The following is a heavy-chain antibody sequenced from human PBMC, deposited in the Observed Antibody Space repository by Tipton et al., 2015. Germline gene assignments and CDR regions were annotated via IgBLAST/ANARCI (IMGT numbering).Heavy chain of an antibody. V-gene: IGHV3-23*01. CDR2: ISGSGGTT. Sequence: GSLRLSCAASGFTFSTYAMSWVRQAPGKGLEWVSAISGSGGTTYYADSVKGRFTISRDNSKNTLYLLMNSLRAEDTALYYCAKDLRGFTYFDYWGQGTLVTVSS. J-gene: IGHJ4*02. CDR1: GFTFSTYA. D-gene: IGHD3-16*01. CDR3: AKDLRGFTYFDY.